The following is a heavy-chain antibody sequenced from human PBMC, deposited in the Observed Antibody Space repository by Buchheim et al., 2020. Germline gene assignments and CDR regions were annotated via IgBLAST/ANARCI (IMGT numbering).Heavy chain of an antibody. CDR1: GGSFSGYY. Sequence: QVQLQQWGAGLLKPSETLSLTCAVYGGSFSGYYWSWIRQPPGKGLEWIGEINHSGSTNYNPSLKSRVTISVDTSKNQFSLKLSSVTAADTAVYYCARANGRYSSGWPPGYWGQGTL. D-gene: IGHD6-19*01. V-gene: IGHV4-34*01. J-gene: IGHJ4*02. CDR2: INHSGST. CDR3: ARANGRYSSGWPPGY.